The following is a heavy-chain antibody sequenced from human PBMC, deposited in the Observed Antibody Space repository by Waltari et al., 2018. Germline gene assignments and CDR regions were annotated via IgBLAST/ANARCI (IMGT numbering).Heavy chain of an antibody. Sequence: QVQLQESGPGLVKPSETLSLTCNVSGDSIRRYYWSWIRQPPGKGLEWIGYIYYSGSTNYNPSLKSRVTISLDTSKNQFSLKLRSVTAADTAVYYCAKDRLGFGPPGIWGQGTMVTVSS. V-gene: IGHV4-59*01. CDR1: GDSIRRYY. CDR2: IYYSGST. CDR3: AKDRLGFGPPGI. J-gene: IGHJ3*02. D-gene: IGHD3-10*01.